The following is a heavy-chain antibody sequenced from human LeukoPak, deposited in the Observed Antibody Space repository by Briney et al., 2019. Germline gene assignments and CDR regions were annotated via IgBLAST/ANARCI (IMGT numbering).Heavy chain of an antibody. V-gene: IGHV1-69*06. CDR3: FTNVAATRSPAFDI. D-gene: IGHD2-15*01. Sequence: SVKLSCKASGGTFSSYAISWARQAPGQGLEWMGGIIPIFGTANYAQKFQGRVTITADKSTSTAYMELSSLRSEDTAVYYCFTNVAATRSPAFDIWGQGTMVTVSS. J-gene: IGHJ3*02. CDR1: GGTFSSYA. CDR2: IIPIFGTA.